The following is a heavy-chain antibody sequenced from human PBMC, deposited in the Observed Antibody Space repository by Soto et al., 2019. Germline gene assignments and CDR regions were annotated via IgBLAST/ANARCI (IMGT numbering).Heavy chain of an antibody. Sequence: QVQLVESGGGLVTPGGSLRLSCAASGFSFSDFYMSWLRQAPGKGLEWVSYISTSGSYKYYADSVKGRFTVSRDNAKNSLYLQMNSLRADDTAVYYCASRIIGTPRWGQGTLVTVS. J-gene: IGHJ4*02. V-gene: IGHV3-11*01. CDR2: ISTSGSYK. CDR3: ASRIIGTPR. CDR1: GFSFSDFY. D-gene: IGHD1-20*01.